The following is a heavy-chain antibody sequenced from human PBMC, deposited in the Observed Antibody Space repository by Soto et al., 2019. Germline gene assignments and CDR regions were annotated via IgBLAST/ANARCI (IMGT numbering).Heavy chain of an antibody. D-gene: IGHD1-26*01. CDR2: INPNGGT. CDR1: GYTLTDNY. Sequence: QVQLVQSGAEVKRPGASVKVSCKASGYTLTDNYMHWVREAPGQGLEWMGWINPNGGTNYAQKFQGRVTMTTDTSTSTAYMELRSLRSDDTAVYYCATSGKLYYINAWDYWGQGTLVTVSS. V-gene: IGHV1-2*02. CDR3: ATSGKLYYINAWDY. J-gene: IGHJ4*02.